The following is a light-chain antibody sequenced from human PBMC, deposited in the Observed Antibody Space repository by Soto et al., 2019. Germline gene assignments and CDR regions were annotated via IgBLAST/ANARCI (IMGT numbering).Light chain of an antibody. CDR2: DAS. Sequence: IVLTQSPGTLSLSPGERASLYCRASQSVSSHLAWYQHKPGQPPRLLIYDASYRPTGVPGRFSGSGSGTDFTLTISSLEPEDFAVYYCQQRSNWPPITCGQGTRLEN. J-gene: IGKJ5*01. CDR3: QQRSNWPPIT. CDR1: QSVSSH. V-gene: IGKV3-11*01.